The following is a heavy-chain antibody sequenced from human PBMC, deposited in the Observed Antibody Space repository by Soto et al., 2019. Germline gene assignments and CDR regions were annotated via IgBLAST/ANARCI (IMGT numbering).Heavy chain of an antibody. CDR2: INHSGGT. Sequence: SETLSLTCAVYGGSFSGYYWSWIRQPPGKGLEWIGEINHSGGTNYNPSLKSRVTISVDTSKNQFSLKLSSVTATDTAVYYCARVFRYGSGSTLDYWGQGTLVTVSS. D-gene: IGHD3-10*01. CDR1: GGSFSGYY. CDR3: ARVFRYGSGSTLDY. J-gene: IGHJ4*02. V-gene: IGHV4-34*01.